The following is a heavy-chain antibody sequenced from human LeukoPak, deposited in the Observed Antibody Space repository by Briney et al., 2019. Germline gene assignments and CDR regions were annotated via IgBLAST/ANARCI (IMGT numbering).Heavy chain of an antibody. D-gene: IGHD4-11*01. CDR2: IYTSGST. J-gene: IGHJ5*02. Sequence: SETLSLTCTVSGGSISSSSYYWGWIRQPPGKGLEWIGRIYTSGSTNYNPSLKSRVTISVDTSKNQFSLKLSSVTAADTAVYYCARSGMTTVGVSDWFDPWGQGTLVTVSS. CDR3: ARSGMTTVGVSDWFDP. V-gene: IGHV4-39*07. CDR1: GGSISSSSYY.